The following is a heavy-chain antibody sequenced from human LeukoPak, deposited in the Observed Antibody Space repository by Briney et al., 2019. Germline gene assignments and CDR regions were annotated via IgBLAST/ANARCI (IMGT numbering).Heavy chain of an antibody. V-gene: IGHV4-4*02. D-gene: IGHD3-22*01. CDR1: GDSISSSDW. Sequence: SGTLSLTCAVSGDSISSSDWWSWVRQPPGKGLEWIGEIYHSGSTNYNPSLKSRVTISVDKSKNQFSLKLSSVTAADTAVYYCARRNYYDSTGYFDYWGQGTLVTVSP. CDR3: ARRNYYDSTGYFDY. CDR2: IYHSGST. J-gene: IGHJ4*02.